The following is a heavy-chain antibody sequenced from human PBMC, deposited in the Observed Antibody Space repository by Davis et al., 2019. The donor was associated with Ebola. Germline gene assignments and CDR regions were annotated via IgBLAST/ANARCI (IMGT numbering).Heavy chain of an antibody. CDR2: ISGSGENT. D-gene: IGHD2-2*02. V-gene: IGHV3-23*01. CDR1: GFTFETHW. Sequence: GGSLRLSCAASGFTFETHWMHWVRQAPGKGLEWVSSISGSGENTYYADSVKGRFTISRDNSKNTLYLQMNSLRAEDTAIYYCAKLSCTSASCYTGNYYYYYGIDVWGQGTTVTVSS. CDR3: AKLSCTSASCYTGNYYYYYGIDV. J-gene: IGHJ6*02.